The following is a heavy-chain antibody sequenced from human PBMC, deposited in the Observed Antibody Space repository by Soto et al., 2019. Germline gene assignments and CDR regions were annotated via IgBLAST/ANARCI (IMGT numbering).Heavy chain of an antibody. D-gene: IGHD2-15*01. V-gene: IGHV1-18*01. J-gene: IGHJ5*02. CDR3: ARGGVYCSGGRCPYNWFDP. CDR1: GYTFTNYG. Sequence: QVQLVQSGGEVKKPGASVKVSCKASGYTFTNYGITWVRQAPGQGLEWMGWISPYNGNTNYAQKLQGRVTLTTDTSTSTASMGLKSLRSDDTAVYYCARGGVYCSGGRCPYNWFDPWGQGTLVTVSS. CDR2: ISPYNGNT.